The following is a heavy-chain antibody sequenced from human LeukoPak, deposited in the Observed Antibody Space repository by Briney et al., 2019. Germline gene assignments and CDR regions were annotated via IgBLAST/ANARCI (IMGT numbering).Heavy chain of an antibody. V-gene: IGHV4-34*01. Sequence: PGGSLRLSCAASGFTFSSYAMSCIRQPPGKGLEWIGEINHSGSTNYNPSLKSRVTISVDTSKNQFSLKLSSVTAADTAVYYCARVLGDSSGYYPDYWGQVTLVTVSS. J-gene: IGHJ4*02. D-gene: IGHD3-22*01. CDR3: ARVLGDSSGYYPDY. CDR1: GFTFSSYA. CDR2: INHSGST.